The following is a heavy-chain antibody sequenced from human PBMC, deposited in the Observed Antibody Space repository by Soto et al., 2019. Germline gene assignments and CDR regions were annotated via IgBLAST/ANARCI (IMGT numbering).Heavy chain of an antibody. D-gene: IGHD2-2*01. CDR1: GFTFSSYS. V-gene: IGHV3-48*01. Sequence: PGGSLRLSCAASGFTFSSYSMNWVRQAPGKGLEWVSYISSSSSTIYYADSVKGRFTISRDNAKNSLYLQMNSLRAEDTAVYYCARVYCSSTSCLNWFDPRGQGTLVTVSS. CDR3: ARVYCSSTSCLNWFDP. J-gene: IGHJ5*02. CDR2: ISSSSSTI.